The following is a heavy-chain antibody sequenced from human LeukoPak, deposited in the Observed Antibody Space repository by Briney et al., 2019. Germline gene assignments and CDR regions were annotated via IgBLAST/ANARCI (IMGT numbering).Heavy chain of an antibody. V-gene: IGHV4-34*01. D-gene: IGHD2-2*01. Sequence: SETLSLTCAVYGGSFSGYYWSWFRQPPGKGLEWIGEINHSGSTNYNPSLKSRVTISVDTSKNQFSLKLSSVTAADTAVYYCARGEIPYCSSTSCYPPTANWFDPWGQGTLVTVSS. CDR3: ARGEIPYCSSTSCYPPTANWFDP. CDR1: GGSFSGYY. CDR2: INHSGST. J-gene: IGHJ5*02.